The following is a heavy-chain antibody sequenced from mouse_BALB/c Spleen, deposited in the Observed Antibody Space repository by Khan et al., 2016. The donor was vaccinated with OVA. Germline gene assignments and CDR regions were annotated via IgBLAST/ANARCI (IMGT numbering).Heavy chain of an antibody. CDR2: ISYSGST. CDR1: GYSITSCYV. V-gene: IGHV3-2*02. J-gene: IGHJ4*01. Sequence: EVQLQQSGPGLVTPSQTLSLTCTVTGYSITSCYVWNWIRQFPENKLEWMVNISYSGSTNYTPSLKSRISITRNTSKNHFFLQLNSVTNEDTATXYGARTSTMKYWGQGTTVTVSS. CDR3: ARTSTMKY. D-gene: IGHD2-4*01.